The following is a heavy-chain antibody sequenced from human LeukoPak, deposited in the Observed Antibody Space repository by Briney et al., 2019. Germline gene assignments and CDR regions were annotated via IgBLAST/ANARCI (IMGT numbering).Heavy chain of an antibody. D-gene: IGHD3-22*01. CDR2: ISAYNGHT. J-gene: IGHJ3*01. CDR1: GYTFTNYG. CDR3: ARDGHRRYYYGSSGREDVFDL. Sequence: ASVKVSCKASGYTFTNYGVSWVRQAPGQGLEWMGWISAYNGHTIYAQKLQGRVTMTTDTSTSTAYMELRSLRSDDTAVYYCARDGHRRYYYGSSGREDVFDLWGQGTMVTVSS. V-gene: IGHV1-18*01.